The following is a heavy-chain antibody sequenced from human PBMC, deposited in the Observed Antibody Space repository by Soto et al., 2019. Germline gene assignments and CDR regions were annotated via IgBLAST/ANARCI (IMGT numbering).Heavy chain of an antibody. J-gene: IGHJ4*02. CDR1: GYTFTHYY. CDR2: INPGGGYT. D-gene: IGHD3-22*01. Sequence: GASVKASCKTSGYTFTHYYMHWVRLAPGQGLEWMGVINPGGGYTTYAQKFQGRVTMTRDTSTSTVYMELSSLKSEDTAVYYCGREYFDSRGTPPGDWGQGTLVTVSS. CDR3: GREYFDSRGTPPGD. V-gene: IGHV1-46*01.